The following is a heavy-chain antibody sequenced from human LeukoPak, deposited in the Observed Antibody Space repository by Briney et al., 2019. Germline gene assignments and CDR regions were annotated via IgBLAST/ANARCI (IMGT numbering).Heavy chain of an antibody. CDR2: ITAGGRGAT. V-gene: IGHV3-23*01. D-gene: IGHD2-21*01. CDR1: GFTFDTYD. CDR3: AELHGRTNWFDP. Sequence: GGSLRLSCAASGFTFDTYDVSWVRQAPGKGLEWVSTITAGGRGATYYADSVKGRFTMSRHRSTNTVSLQMNRLRVGDTGVYYCAELHGRTNWFDPWGQGTLVTVSS. J-gene: IGHJ5*02.